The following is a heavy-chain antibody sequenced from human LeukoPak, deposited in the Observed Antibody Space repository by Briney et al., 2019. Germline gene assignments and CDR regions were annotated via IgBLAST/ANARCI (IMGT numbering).Heavy chain of an antibody. CDR1: GFTFSSYG. CDR2: ISSSSSYI. CDR3: ARLDTAMEYFDY. J-gene: IGHJ4*02. Sequence: PGGSLRLSCAASGFTFSSYGMHWVRQAPGKGLEWVSSISSSSSYIYYADSVKGRFTISRDNAKNSLYLQMNSLRAEDTAVYYCARLDTAMEYFDYWGQGTLVTVSS. V-gene: IGHV3-21*01. D-gene: IGHD5-18*01.